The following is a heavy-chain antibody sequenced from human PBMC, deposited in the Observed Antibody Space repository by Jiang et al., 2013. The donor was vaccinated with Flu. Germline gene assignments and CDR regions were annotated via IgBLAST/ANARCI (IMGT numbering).Heavy chain of an antibody. CDR1: GGSFSGYY. Sequence: LLKPSETLSLTCAVYGGSFSGYYWSWIRQPPGKGLEWIGEINHSGSTNYNPSLKSRVTISVDTSKNQFSLKLSSVTAADTAVYYCARGRVAATYYYYYYYGMDVWGQGTTVTVSS. D-gene: IGHD2-15*01. V-gene: IGHV4-34*01. J-gene: IGHJ6*02. CDR2: INHSGST. CDR3: ARGRVAATYYYYYYYGMDV.